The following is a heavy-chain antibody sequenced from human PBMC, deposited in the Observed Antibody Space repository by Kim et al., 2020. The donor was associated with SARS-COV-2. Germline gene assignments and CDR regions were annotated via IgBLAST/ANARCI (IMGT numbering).Heavy chain of an antibody. J-gene: IGHJ6*02. CDR1: GFTFSGSA. Sequence: GGSLRLSCAASGFTFSGSAMHWVRQASGKGLEWVGRIRSKANSYATAYAASVKGRFTISRDDSKNTAYLQMNSLKTEDTAVYYCTTTILSISRGVWGQGTTVTVSS. V-gene: IGHV3-73*01. D-gene: IGHD2-21*01. CDR3: TTTILSISRGV. CDR2: IRSKANSYAT.